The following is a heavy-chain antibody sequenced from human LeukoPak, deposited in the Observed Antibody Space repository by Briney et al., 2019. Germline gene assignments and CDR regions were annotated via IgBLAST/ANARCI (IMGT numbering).Heavy chain of an antibody. V-gene: IGHV3-23*01. J-gene: IGHJ4*02. Sequence: GGSLRLSCAASGFTFSSYAMSWVRQAPGKGLEGVSAISGSGGSTYYVGSVNGRFTISRDNSKNTLYLQMNSLRAKDTAIYYCAKSSGSCYCFDYWGQGTLVTVSS. D-gene: IGHD2-15*01. CDR2: ISGSGGST. CDR1: GFTFSSYA. CDR3: AKSSGSCYCFDY.